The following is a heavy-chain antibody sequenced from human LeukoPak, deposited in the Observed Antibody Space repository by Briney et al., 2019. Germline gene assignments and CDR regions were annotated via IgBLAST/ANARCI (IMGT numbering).Heavy chain of an antibody. V-gene: IGHV3-23*01. D-gene: IGHD2-21*02. CDR1: GFTFSSYG. CDR2: ISGSGGST. CDR3: AKDPRGYCGGDCYSNDAFDI. Sequence: GGTLRLSCAASGFTFSSYGMSWVRQAPGKGLEWVSAISGSGGSTYYADSVKGRFTISRDNSKNTLYLQMNSLRAEDTAVYYCAKDPRGYCGGDCYSNDAFDIWGQGTMVTVSS. J-gene: IGHJ3*02.